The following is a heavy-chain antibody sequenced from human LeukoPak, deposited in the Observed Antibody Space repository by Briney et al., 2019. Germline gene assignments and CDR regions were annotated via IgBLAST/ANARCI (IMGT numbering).Heavy chain of an antibody. V-gene: IGHV3-48*01. CDR3: AGGYCSGGSCSDFDY. J-gene: IGHJ4*02. Sequence: GGSLRLSCAASGFTFSSYSMNWVRQAPGKGLEWVSYISSSSSTIYYADSVKGRFTISRDNAKNSLYLQMNSLRAEDTAVYYCAGGYCSGGSCSDFDYWGQGTLVTVSS. D-gene: IGHD2-15*01. CDR1: GFTFSSYS. CDR2: ISSSSSTI.